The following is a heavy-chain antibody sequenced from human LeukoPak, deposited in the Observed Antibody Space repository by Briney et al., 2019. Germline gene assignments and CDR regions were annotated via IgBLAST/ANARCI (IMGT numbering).Heavy chain of an antibody. J-gene: IGHJ4*02. D-gene: IGHD3-10*01. V-gene: IGHV3-49*03. Sequence: GGSLRLSCTASGFTFGDCAMSWFRQAPGKGLEWVGFIRGKGYGGTTEYAASVKGRFTISRDDSKSIAYLQMNSLKTEDTAVYYCSREGNYYGSGSYDYWGQGTLVTVSS. CDR2: IRGKGYGGTT. CDR3: SREGNYYGSGSYDY. CDR1: GFTFGDCA.